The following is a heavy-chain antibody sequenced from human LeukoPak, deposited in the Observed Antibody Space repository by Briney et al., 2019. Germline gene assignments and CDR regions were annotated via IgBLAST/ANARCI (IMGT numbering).Heavy chain of an antibody. CDR3: VKALTDDASDI. V-gene: IGHV3-64D*06. CDR1: GFTFSRHA. Sequence: PGGSLRLSCAASGFTFSRHAMHWVRQAPGKGLEYFSAISRNGDTTYYADSVKGRFTISRDNSKNTLYLQMSSLRPEDTAVYYCVKALTDDASDIWGQGTMVTVSS. J-gene: IGHJ3*02. CDR2: ISRNGDTT.